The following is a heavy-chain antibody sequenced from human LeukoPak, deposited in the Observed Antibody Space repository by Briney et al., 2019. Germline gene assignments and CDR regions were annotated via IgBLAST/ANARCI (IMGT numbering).Heavy chain of an antibody. Sequence: PGGSLRLSCAASGFTFSSYAMSGVPQAPGKGRECVSAISGRGGTTYYAHSVKGRFTISRDNAKNTLYLQMTRLTDEDTAVYYCAKNLFTQLPNDSWGQGTLVTVSS. CDR1: GFTFSSYA. CDR3: AKNLFTQLPNDS. D-gene: IGHD2-2*01. CDR2: ISGRGGTT. V-gene: IGHV3-23*01. J-gene: IGHJ4*02.